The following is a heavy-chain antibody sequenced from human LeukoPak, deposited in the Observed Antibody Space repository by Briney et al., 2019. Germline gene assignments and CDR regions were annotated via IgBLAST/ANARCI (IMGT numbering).Heavy chain of an antibody. J-gene: IGHJ6*02. Sequence: SETLSLTCTVSGGSISSNYWSWVRQPPGKGLEWIGYIHYSGRTNYNPSLKSRVTISVDTSKNQFSLKLSSVTAADTAVYYCATEVAPSDPYYYYGMDVWGQGTTVTVSS. CDR2: IHYSGRT. V-gene: IGHV4-59*01. CDR1: GGSISSNY. CDR3: ATEVAPSDPYYYYGMDV. D-gene: IGHD5-12*01.